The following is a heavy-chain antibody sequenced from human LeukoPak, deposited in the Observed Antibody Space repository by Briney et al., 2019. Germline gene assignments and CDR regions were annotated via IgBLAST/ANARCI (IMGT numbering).Heavy chain of an antibody. Sequence: SETRSLTCTVSGGSISSYYWSWIRQPPGKGLEWIGYIYYSGSTNYNPSLKSRVTISVDTSKNQFSLKLSSVTAADTAVYYCARMSDFWSGYRSGYYFDYWGQGTLVTVSS. CDR3: ARMSDFWSGYRSGYYFDY. V-gene: IGHV4-59*01. CDR1: GGSISSYY. J-gene: IGHJ4*02. CDR2: IYYSGST. D-gene: IGHD3-3*01.